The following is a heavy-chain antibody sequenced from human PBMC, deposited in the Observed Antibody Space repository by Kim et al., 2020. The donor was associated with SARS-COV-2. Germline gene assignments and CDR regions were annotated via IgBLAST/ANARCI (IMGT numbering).Heavy chain of an antibody. Sequence: GESLKISCKGSGYSFTSYWISWVRQMPGKGLEWMGRIDPSDSYTNYSPSFQGHVTISADKSISTAYLQWSSLKASDTAMYYCASYGRYSSGYYGMDVWGQGTTVTVSS. CDR1: GYSFTSYW. J-gene: IGHJ6*02. CDR3: ASYGRYSSGYYGMDV. D-gene: IGHD6-19*01. V-gene: IGHV5-10-1*01. CDR2: IDPSDSYT.